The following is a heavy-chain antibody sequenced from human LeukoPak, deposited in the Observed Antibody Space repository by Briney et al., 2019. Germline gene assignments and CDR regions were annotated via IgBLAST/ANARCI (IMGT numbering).Heavy chain of an antibody. V-gene: IGHV4-59*01. Sequence: PSETLSLTCTVSGASISDYYWSWIRQPPGKGLEWIGYIYYSGSTNYNPSLKSRVTISVDTSKNQFSLKLSSVTAADTAVYYCARVVRGCSSTSCHYYYGMDVWGQGTTVTVSS. CDR2: IYYSGST. D-gene: IGHD2-2*01. CDR1: GASISDYY. CDR3: ARVVRGCSSTSCHYYYGMDV. J-gene: IGHJ6*02.